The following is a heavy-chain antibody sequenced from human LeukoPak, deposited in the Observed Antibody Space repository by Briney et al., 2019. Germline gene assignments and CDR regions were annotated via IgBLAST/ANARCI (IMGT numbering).Heavy chain of an antibody. CDR1: GDSISSFY. CDR3: VLAPNSNWFDF. V-gene: IGHV4-59*08. D-gene: IGHD2-8*01. Sequence: SETLSLTCSVSGDSISSFYWNLIRQSPGKGLEWIGNIHYSGTSNYNPSLKSRVTISIDTSRQQFFLKLSSVTAADTAVYYCVLAPNSNWFDFWGQGTRVTVSS. CDR2: IHYSGTS. J-gene: IGHJ5*01.